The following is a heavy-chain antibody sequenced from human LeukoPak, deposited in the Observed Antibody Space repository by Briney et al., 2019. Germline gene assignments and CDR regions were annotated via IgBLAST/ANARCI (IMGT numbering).Heavy chain of an antibody. CDR3: AKSPPIAVAGSFDY. V-gene: IGHV3-23*01. CDR2: ISGSGGST. D-gene: IGHD6-19*01. Sequence: TGGSLRLSCAASGFTFSSYAMSWVRQAPGKGLEWVSAISGSGGSTYYADSVKGRFTISRDNSKNTLYLQMNSLRAENTAVYYCAKSPPIAVAGSFDYWGQGTLVTVSS. CDR1: GFTFSSYA. J-gene: IGHJ4*02.